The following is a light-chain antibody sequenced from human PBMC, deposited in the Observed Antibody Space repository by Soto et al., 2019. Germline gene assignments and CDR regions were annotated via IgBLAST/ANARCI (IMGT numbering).Light chain of an antibody. V-gene: IGKV3-11*01. CDR3: QQRSNWPPFT. Sequence: EIVLTQSPATLSLSPGERATLSCRASQSVSSYLAWYQQKPGQAPRLLIYDASNRATGIPARFSGSGSGTDFTLTISSLEPEDFAVYYCQQRSNWPPFTCGPWTKVDI. CDR1: QSVSSY. J-gene: IGKJ3*01. CDR2: DAS.